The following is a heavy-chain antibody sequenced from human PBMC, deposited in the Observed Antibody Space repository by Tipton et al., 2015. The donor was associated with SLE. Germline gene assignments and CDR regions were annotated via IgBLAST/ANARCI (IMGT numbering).Heavy chain of an antibody. CDR1: GFTFSSYS. CDR2: ISSSSSYI. D-gene: IGHD3-16*01. CDR3: ARGIWGSYEGSDY. J-gene: IGHJ4*02. V-gene: IGHV3-21*03. Sequence: GSLRLSCAASGFTFSSYSMNWVRQAPGKGLEWVSSISSSSSYIYYADSVKGRFTISRDNAKNSLYLQMNSLRAEDTAVYYCARGIWGSYEGSDYWGQGTLVTVSS.